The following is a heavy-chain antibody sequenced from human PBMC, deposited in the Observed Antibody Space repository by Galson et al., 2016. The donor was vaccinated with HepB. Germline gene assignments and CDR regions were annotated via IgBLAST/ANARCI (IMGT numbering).Heavy chain of an antibody. CDR3: ARLGPYHFDF. V-gene: IGHV3-21*01. CDR1: GFTFSSYT. Sequence: SLRLSCAASGFTFSSYTMNWVRQAPGKGLEWVSSISPSSRYKHWAGSLEGRFAISRDNAKNSLFLQMNSLGAEDTAVYYCARLGPYHFDFWGQGTLVTVSS. J-gene: IGHJ4*02. CDR2: ISPSSRYK. D-gene: IGHD1-26*01.